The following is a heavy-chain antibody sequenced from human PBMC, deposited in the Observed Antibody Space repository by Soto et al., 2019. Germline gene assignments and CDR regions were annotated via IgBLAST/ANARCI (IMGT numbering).Heavy chain of an antibody. V-gene: IGHV4-59*01. J-gene: IGHJ4*02. CDR3: SRSTRSYDFWSGYYYFDY. Sequence: SQTLSLTCTVSGGSIRRDYWSWIRQPPGKGLEWIGYIYYSVSTNYNPSLKSRVTISEDTSKKQFSLKLSSVPAADTAVYYCSRSTRSYDFWSGYYYFDYWGQGTLVTVSS. CDR1: GGSIRRDY. D-gene: IGHD3-3*01. CDR2: IYYSVST.